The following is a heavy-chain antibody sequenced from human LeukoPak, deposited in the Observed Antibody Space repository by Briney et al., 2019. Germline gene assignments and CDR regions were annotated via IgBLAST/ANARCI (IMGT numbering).Heavy chain of an antibody. D-gene: IGHD6-13*01. CDR1: GGSISGYY. CDR3: AVCLDSSSVSVYYYMDV. CDR2: TYYSGST. J-gene: IGHJ6*03. Sequence: PSETLPLTCTVSGGSISGYYWSWIRQPPGKGLEWIRDTYYSGSTNYNPSLKSRVTISVDTSKNQFSLKLSSVTAADTAVYYCAVCLDSSSVSVYYYMDVWGKGTPVTVSS. V-gene: IGHV4-59*01.